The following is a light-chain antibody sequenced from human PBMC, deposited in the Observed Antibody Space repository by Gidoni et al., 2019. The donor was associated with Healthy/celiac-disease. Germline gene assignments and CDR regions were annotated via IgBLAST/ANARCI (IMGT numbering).Light chain of an antibody. V-gene: IGLV3-19*01. J-gene: IGLJ3*02. CDR2: GKN. CDR1: SRKSYY. CDR3: NSRDSSGNLWV. Sequence: SSELTQDPAVSVALGPTVRITCQGDSRKSYYASWYQQKPGQAPVLVIYGKNNRPSGIPDRFSGSSSGNTASLTITGAQAEDEADYYCNSRDSSGNLWVFGGGTKLTVL.